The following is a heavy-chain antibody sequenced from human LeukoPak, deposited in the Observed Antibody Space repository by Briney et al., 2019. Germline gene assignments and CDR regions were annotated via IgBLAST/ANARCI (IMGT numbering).Heavy chain of an antibody. V-gene: IGHV4-34*01. CDR1: GGSFSGYS. CDR2: INHSGGT. CDR3: ARAVIVVVPAAPTEDYFDY. D-gene: IGHD2-2*01. J-gene: IGHJ4*02. Sequence: SETLSLTCAVYGGSFSGYSWNWIRQPPVKGLEWIGEINHSGGTNYNPSLKSRVTISVDTSKNQFSLKLSSVTAADTAVYYCARAVIVVVPAAPTEDYFDYWGQGTLVTVSS.